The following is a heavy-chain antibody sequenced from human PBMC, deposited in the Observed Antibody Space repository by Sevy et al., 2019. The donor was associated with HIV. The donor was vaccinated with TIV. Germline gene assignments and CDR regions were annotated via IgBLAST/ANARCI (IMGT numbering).Heavy chain of an antibody. V-gene: IGHV3-30-3*01. D-gene: IGHD6-25*01. CDR2: ISYDGSNK. Sequence: GGSLRLSCAASGFTFSSYAMHWVRQAPGKGLEWVAVISYDGSNKYYADSVKGRFTISRDNSKNTLYLQMNSLRAEDTAVYYCASREYSSGPFDYWGLGTLVTVSS. CDR1: GFTFSSYA. J-gene: IGHJ4*02. CDR3: ASREYSSGPFDY.